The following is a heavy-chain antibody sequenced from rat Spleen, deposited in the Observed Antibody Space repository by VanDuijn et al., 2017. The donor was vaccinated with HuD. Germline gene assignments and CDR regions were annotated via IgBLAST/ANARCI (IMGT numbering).Heavy chain of an antibody. Sequence: EVQLVESGGGLVQPGRSLKLSCVASGFTFNNYWMTWIRQAPGKGLEWVASITNAAGKVYYPDSVKGRFTISRDTAQNTLYLQMDSLRSEDTATYYCTRANYGGYWFAYGSQGTLVTVS. V-gene: IGHV5-31*01. CDR3: TRANYGGYWFAY. CDR1: GFTFNNYW. D-gene: IGHD1-11*01. CDR2: ITNAAGKV. J-gene: IGHJ3*01.